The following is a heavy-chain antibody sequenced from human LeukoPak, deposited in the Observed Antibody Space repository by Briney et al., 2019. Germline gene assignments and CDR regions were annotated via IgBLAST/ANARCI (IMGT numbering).Heavy chain of an antibody. CDR3: ARVETAMMRV. V-gene: IGHV4-59*12. D-gene: IGHD5-18*01. J-gene: IGHJ4*02. Sequence: SETLSLTCTVSGGSISSYYWSWIRQPPGKGLEWIGYIYHSGSTYYNPSLKSRVTISVDRSKNQFSLKLSSVTAADTAVYYCARVETAMMRVWGQGILVTVSA. CDR2: IYHSGST. CDR1: GGSISSYY.